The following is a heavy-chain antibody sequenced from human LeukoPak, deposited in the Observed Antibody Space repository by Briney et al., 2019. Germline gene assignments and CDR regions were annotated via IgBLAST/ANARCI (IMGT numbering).Heavy chain of an antibody. CDR3: ARDSSGYQ. CDR2: IKEEGSEK. J-gene: IGHJ4*02. V-gene: IGHV3-7*01. D-gene: IGHD3-22*01. Sequence: GGSLRLSCAASGFTFSTYWMSWVRQAPGEGLEWVANIKEEGSEKYYGDSVKGGFTISRDNAKNSLYLQMNSLRAEDTAVYYCARDSSGYQWGQGTLVTVSS. CDR1: GFTFSTYW.